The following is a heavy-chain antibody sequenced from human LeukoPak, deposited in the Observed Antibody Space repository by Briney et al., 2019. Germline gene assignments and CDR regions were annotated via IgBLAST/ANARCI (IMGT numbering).Heavy chain of an antibody. D-gene: IGHD1-14*01. Sequence: GASVKVSCKTSGIAFTDHWIHWVRQAPGQGPEWMGCMNAKSGDTNYIEKFQGRVTMTRDTSISTAHMELGGLTFDDTAVYYCARESPSEPADYWGQGTLVTVSS. J-gene: IGHJ4*02. CDR3: ARESPSEPADY. CDR1: GIAFTDHW. V-gene: IGHV1-2*02. CDR2: MNAKSGDT.